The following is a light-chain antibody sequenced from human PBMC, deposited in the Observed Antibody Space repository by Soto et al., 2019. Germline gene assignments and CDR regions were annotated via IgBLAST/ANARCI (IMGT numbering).Light chain of an antibody. CDR2: GAS. Sequence: EIVLTQSPGTLSLSPGERATLSCRASQSVSSSYLDWYQQKPGQAPRLLIYGASSRATGIPDRCSGSGSGTDFTLTISRPEPEDFAVYYCQQYGSSPLYTFGQGTQLEMK. CDR3: QQYGSSPLYT. J-gene: IGKJ2*01. CDR1: QSVSSSY. V-gene: IGKV3-20*01.